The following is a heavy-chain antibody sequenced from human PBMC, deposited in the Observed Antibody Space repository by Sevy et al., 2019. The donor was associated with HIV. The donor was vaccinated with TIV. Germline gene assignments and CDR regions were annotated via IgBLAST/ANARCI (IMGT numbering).Heavy chain of an antibody. V-gene: IGHV3-74*01. CDR1: GFTFSTYA. D-gene: IGHD1-1*01. CDR2: INSDGYSI. J-gene: IGHJ6*02. Sequence: GGSLRLSCAASGFTFSTYAMHWVRQVPGKGLVWVSRINSDGYSINYADFVKGRFTISRDNAKNTLYVQMNSLRAEDTAVYFCARGSRGTMGVWGQGTTVTVSS. CDR3: ARGSRGTMGV.